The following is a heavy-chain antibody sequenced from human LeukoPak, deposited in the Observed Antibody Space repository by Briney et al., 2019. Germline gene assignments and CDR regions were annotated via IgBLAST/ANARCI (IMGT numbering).Heavy chain of an antibody. Sequence: PGGSLRLSCAASGFSFSTYAMTWVRRAPGKGLEWVSGISGSGGSPYYADSVKGRFTISRDTSKNTLYLQMNSLRAEDTAVYYCAKDPTVYYFDYWGQGTLVTVSS. D-gene: IGHD4-17*01. CDR1: GFSFSTYA. CDR2: ISGSGGSP. V-gene: IGHV3-23*01. CDR3: AKDPTVYYFDY. J-gene: IGHJ4*02.